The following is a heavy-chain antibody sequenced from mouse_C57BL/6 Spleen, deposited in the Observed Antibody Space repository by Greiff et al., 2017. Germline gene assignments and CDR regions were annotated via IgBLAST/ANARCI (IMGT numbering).Heavy chain of an antibody. CDR1: GYSFTGYY. V-gene: IGHV1-42*01. J-gene: IGHJ4*01. CDR2: INPSTGGT. CDR3: ARGGYGSTVYAMDY. Sequence: EVQLQQSGPELVKPGASVKISCKASGYSFTGYYMHWVKQSPEKSLEWIGEINPSTGGTTDNQKFKAKARLTVDKSSSTAYMQLKSLTSEDSAVYYCARGGYGSTVYAMDYWGQGTSVTVSS. D-gene: IGHD1-1*01.